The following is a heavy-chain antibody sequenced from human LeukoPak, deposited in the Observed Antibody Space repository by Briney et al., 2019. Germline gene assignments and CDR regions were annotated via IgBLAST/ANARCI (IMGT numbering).Heavy chain of an antibody. Sequence: SETLSLTCTVSGGSIGAYYWSWIRQPPGKGLQSIGNIYYSGSTNYNPSLNSRVTMSIDTSKNQFSLKLSSVTAADTAVYYCARRGGSESYLFDYWGQGTLVIVS. V-gene: IGHV4-59*08. D-gene: IGHD3-10*01. CDR2: IYYSGST. J-gene: IGHJ4*02. CDR3: ARRGGSESYLFDY. CDR1: GGSIGAYY.